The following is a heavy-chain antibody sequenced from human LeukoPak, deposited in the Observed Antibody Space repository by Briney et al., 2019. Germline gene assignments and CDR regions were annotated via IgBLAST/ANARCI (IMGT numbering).Heavy chain of an antibody. D-gene: IGHD3-3*01. J-gene: IGHJ4*02. CDR2: IKSKTDGGTT. CDR1: GFTFNNAW. V-gene: IGHV3-15*07. CDR3: TTDLKEITIFGVVIDGY. Sequence: GGSLRLSCAASGFTFNNAWMNWVRQAPGKGLEWVGRIKSKTDGGTTDYAAPVKGRFTISRDDSKNTLYLQMNSLKTEDTAVYYCTTDLKEITIFGVVIDGYWGQGTLVTVSS.